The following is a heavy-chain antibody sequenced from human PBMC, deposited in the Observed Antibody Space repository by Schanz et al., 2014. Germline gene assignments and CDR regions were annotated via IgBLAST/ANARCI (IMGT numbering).Heavy chain of an antibody. J-gene: IGHJ4*02. CDR1: GFTFSDHY. CDR3: ARDLISSGWYG. CDR2: ITNKPNNYNT. Sequence: EVQLVESGGGMVQPGGSLRLSCAASGFTFSDHYMDWVRQAPGKGLEWVGRITNKPNNYNTEYAASVKGRFTISRDDSRNSLYLQMSSLKTEDTAVYYCARDLISSGWYGWGQGTLVNVSS. D-gene: IGHD6-19*01. V-gene: IGHV3-72*01.